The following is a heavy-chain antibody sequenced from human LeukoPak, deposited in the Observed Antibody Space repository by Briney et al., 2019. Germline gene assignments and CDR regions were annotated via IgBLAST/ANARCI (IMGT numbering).Heavy chain of an antibody. V-gene: IGHV3-23*01. Sequence: GRSLRLSCAASGFTFSNYGMHWVRQAPGKGLEWVSAISGSGGSTYYADSVKGRFTISRDNSKNTLYLQMNSLRAEDTAVYYCAKDFYPKYYGSGSYTYYYMDVWGKGTTVTVSS. J-gene: IGHJ6*03. CDR1: GFTFSNYG. CDR2: ISGSGGST. CDR3: AKDFYPKYYGSGSYTYYYMDV. D-gene: IGHD3-10*01.